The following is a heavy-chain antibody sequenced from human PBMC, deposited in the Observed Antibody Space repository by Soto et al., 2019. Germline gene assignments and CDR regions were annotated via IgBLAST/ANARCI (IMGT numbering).Heavy chain of an antibody. CDR2: ISAYNGNI. CDR3: ARDFVVVPAAIPDYGDFVFDY. Sequence: GASVKVSCKASGYTFTSYGISWVRQAPGQGLEWMGWISAYNGNINYAQKLQGRVTMTTDTSTSTAYMELRSLRSDDTAVYYCARDFVVVPAAIPDYGDFVFDYWGQGTLVTVSS. V-gene: IGHV1-18*01. D-gene: IGHD2-2*01. J-gene: IGHJ4*02. CDR1: GYTFTSYG.